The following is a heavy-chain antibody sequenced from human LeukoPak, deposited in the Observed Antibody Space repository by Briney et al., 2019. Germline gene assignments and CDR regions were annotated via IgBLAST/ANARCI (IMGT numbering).Heavy chain of an antibody. J-gene: IGHJ4*02. D-gene: IGHD2-2*01. V-gene: IGHV3-74*01. Sequence: GGSLRLSCAASGFTFSSYWMHSVRQAPGKGLVWVSRINSDGSSTSYADSVKGRFTISRDNAKNTLYLQMNSLRAEDTAVYYCAKDPYTYCSSTSCYYFDYWGQGTLVTVSS. CDR2: INSDGSST. CDR3: AKDPYTYCSSTSCYYFDY. CDR1: GFTFSSYW.